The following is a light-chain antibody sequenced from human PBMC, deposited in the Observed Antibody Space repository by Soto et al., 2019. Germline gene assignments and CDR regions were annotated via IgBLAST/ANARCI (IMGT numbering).Light chain of an antibody. CDR3: QTWVTGPPWV. CDR2: LNSDGSH. Sequence: QSVLTQSPSASASLGASVKLTCTLSSGHSTYAIAWHQQRPEKGPRYLMKLNSDGSHNKGDGIPDRFSGSSSGAERYLTISSLQSEDEADYYCQTWVTGPPWVFGGRTKLTVL. J-gene: IGLJ3*02. CDR1: SGHSTYA. V-gene: IGLV4-69*01.